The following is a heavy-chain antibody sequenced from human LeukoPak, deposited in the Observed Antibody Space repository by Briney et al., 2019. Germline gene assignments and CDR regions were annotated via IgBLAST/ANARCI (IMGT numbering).Heavy chain of an antibody. CDR3: ARPRSSSWLNYYYYGMDV. D-gene: IGHD6-13*01. V-gene: IGHV3-66*04. Sequence: PGGSLRLSCAASGFTVSSNYMSWARQAPGKGLEWVSVIYSGGSTYYADSVKGRFTISRDNSKNTLYLQMNSLRAEDTAVYYCARPRSSSWLNYYYYGMDVWGQGTTVTVSS. CDR1: GFTVSSNY. CDR2: IYSGGST. J-gene: IGHJ6*02.